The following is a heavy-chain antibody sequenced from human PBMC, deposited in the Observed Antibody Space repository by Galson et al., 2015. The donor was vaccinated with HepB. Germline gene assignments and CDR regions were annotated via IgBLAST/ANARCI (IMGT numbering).Heavy chain of an antibody. CDR3: ARGRYCIGASCYWIDAFDN. CDR2: IWYDGNNK. D-gene: IGHD2-2*01. J-gene: IGHJ3*02. Sequence: SLRLSCAASGFTFSSYGMHWVRQAPGKGLEWVAVIWYDGNNKYYTDSVKGRFTISRDNSKNTLYLQLNSLRPEDSAVYYCARGRYCIGASCYWIDAFDNWGQGTMVTVSS. V-gene: IGHV3-33*01. CDR1: GFTFSSYG.